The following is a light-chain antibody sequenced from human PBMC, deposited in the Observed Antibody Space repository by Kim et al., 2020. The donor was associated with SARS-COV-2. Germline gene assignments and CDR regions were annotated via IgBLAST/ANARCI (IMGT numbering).Light chain of an antibody. CDR3: MQGTQWPYT. Sequence: QPATRPCQPSRTVKHGDGRTYLIGFHQRRGQSPRRLICSVSNRDSGVPDRFCGSGSRTDFTLEISRVEAGDVGVYYCMQGTQWPYTFGQGTNLE. CDR2: SVS. CDR1: RTVKHGDGRTY. J-gene: IGKJ2*01. V-gene: IGKV2-30*02.